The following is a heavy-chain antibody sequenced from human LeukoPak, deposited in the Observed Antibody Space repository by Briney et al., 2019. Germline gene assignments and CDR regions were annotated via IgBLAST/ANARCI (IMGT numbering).Heavy chain of an antibody. J-gene: IGHJ4*02. V-gene: IGHV4-39*01. Sequence: PSETLSLTCTVPGGSISSSSYYWGWIRQPPGKGLEWIGSIYYSGSTYYNPSLKSRVTISVDTSKNQFSLKLSSVTAADTAVYYCARPHDDYWGQGTLVTVSS. CDR1: GGSISSSSYY. CDR2: IYYSGST. CDR3: ARPHDDY.